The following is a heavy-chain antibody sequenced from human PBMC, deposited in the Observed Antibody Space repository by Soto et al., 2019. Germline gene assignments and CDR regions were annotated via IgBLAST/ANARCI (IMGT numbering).Heavy chain of an antibody. Sequence: QSRGSLVVACAASGSTFSSYGMHWVRQAPGKGLDLAAVISYDGSNKYYADSVKGRFTISRDNSKNTLYLQMNSLRAEDTAVYYCAKETISGSYWGRWFWGSDFDYWGQGTMVTVSS. CDR2: ISYDGSNK. CDR1: GSTFSSYG. CDR3: AKETISGSYWGRWFWGSDFDY. J-gene: IGHJ4*02. D-gene: IGHD1-26*01. V-gene: IGHV3-30*18.